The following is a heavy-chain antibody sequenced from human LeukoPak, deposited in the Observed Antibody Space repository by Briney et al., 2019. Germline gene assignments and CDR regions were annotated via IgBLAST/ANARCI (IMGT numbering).Heavy chain of an antibody. D-gene: IGHD1-26*01. J-gene: IGHJ4*02. CDR1: GYTLTELS. CDR2: FDPEDGET. CDR3: ATASEWELGALFDY. V-gene: IGHV1-24*01. Sequence: ASVKVSCKVSGYTLTELSMHWVRQAPGKGLEWMGGFDPEDGETIYAQKFQGRVTMTKDTSTDTAYMELSSLRSEDTAVYYCATASEWELGALFDYWGQGTLVTVSS.